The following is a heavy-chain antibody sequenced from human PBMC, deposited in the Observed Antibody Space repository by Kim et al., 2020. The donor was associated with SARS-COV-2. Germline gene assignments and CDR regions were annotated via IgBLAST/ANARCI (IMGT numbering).Heavy chain of an antibody. CDR3: ASSTYYDILTGYYISYYYGMDV. CDR2: NIPIFGTA. V-gene: IGHV1-69*13. J-gene: IGHJ6*02. Sequence: SVKVSCKASGGTFSSYAISWVRQAPGQGLEWMGGNIPIFGTANYAQKFQGRVTITADESTSTAYMELSSLRSEDTAVYYCASSTYYDILTGYYISYYYGMDVWGQGTTVTVSS. CDR1: GGTFSSYA. D-gene: IGHD3-9*01.